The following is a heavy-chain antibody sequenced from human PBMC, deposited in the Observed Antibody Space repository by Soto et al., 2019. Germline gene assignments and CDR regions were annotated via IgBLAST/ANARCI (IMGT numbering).Heavy chain of an antibody. J-gene: IGHJ4*02. CDR1: GGTFSSYT. V-gene: IGHV1-69*02. CDR3: AKGGSTWPFDLNLGY. CDR2: IIPILGIA. Sequence: QVQLVQSGAEVKKPGSSVKVSCKASGGTFSSYTISWVRQAPGQGLEWMGRIIPILGIANYAQKFQGRVTITADKSTSTAYMELSSLRSEDTAVYYCAKGGSTWPFDLNLGYWGQGTLVTVSS. D-gene: IGHD6-13*01.